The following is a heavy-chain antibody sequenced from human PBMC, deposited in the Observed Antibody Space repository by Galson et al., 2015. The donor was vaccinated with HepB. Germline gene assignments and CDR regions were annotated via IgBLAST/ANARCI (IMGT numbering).Heavy chain of an antibody. Sequence: SLRLSCAASGFTFNSYSMNWVRQAPGKGLEWVSYISSSSSTIYYADSVKGRFTISRDNAKNSLYLQMNSLRAEDTAVYYCARDEWHYDSSGYYYYYGMDVWGQGTTVTVSS. D-gene: IGHD3-22*01. CDR2: ISSSSSTI. J-gene: IGHJ6*02. V-gene: IGHV3-48*04. CDR1: GFTFNSYS. CDR3: ARDEWHYDSSGYYYYYGMDV.